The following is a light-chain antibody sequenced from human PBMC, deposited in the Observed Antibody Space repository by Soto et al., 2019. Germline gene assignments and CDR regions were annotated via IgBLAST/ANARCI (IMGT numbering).Light chain of an antibody. CDR3: AAWDGSLNVVL. Sequence: QSALTQPPSASGTPGQRVTIPCSGSSSNIGSNTVNWYQQLPGSAPKLLMYSTNQRPSGVPDRFSGSKSGTSASLAISGLQSEDEADYYCAAWDGSLNVVLFGGGTKLTVL. V-gene: IGLV1-44*01. CDR2: STN. J-gene: IGLJ2*01. CDR1: SSNIGSNT.